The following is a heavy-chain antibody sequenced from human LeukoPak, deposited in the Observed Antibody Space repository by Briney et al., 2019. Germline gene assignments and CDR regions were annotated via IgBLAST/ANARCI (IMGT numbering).Heavy chain of an antibody. CDR3: AKADDRLILGY. CDR1: GFTFSSYG. V-gene: IGHV3-30*02. CDR2: IRDDGSNR. D-gene: IGHD2-21*01. Sequence: GGSLSLACAASGFTFSSYGMHWVRQAPGKGLEWVAFIRDDGSNRNYADSVKGRLTISRDNSKNTLYLQMNSLRAEDTAVYYCAKADDRLILGYWGQGTLVTVSS. J-gene: IGHJ4*02.